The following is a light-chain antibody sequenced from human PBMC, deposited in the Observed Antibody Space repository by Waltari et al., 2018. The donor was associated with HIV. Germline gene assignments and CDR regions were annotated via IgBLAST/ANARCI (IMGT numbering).Light chain of an antibody. CDR2: KDS. J-gene: IGLJ1*01. CDR3: QSADHSDSCV. V-gene: IGLV3-25*03. CDR1: TLSSKY. Sequence: SYELTQPPSVSVSPGQTARITCSGDTLSSKYTSWDQQKPGQAPILVIFKDSERPSGSPERFSGSISGTTVTLTIREVQTEDEADYYCQSADHSDSCVFGTGTTLTVL.